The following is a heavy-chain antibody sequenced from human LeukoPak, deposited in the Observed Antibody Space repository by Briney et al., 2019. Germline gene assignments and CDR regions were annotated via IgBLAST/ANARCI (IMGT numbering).Heavy chain of an antibody. D-gene: IGHD6-6*01. CDR3: ARVYSSSSPTDY. V-gene: IGHV1-46*04. J-gene: IGHJ4*02. CDR2: INPVGGST. Sequence: ASVNVSCKASGYTFTSYYIHWVRQAPGQGLEWMGLINPVGGSTSYAQKLRGRVSMTRDTSTNTVYMELSGLRSEDTAVYYCARVYSSSSPTDYWGQGTLVTVSS. CDR1: GYTFTSYY.